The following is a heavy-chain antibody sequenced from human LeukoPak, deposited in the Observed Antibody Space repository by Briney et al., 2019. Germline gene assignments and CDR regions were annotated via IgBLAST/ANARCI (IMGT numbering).Heavy chain of an antibody. D-gene: IGHD2-15*01. CDR3: AREYCSGGSCYYYYYGMDA. CDR2: ISSSGSTI. V-gene: IGHV3-48*03. Sequence: GGSLRLSCAASGFTFSSYEMNWVRQAPGKGLEWVSYISSSGSTIYYADSVKGRFTISRDNAKNSLYLQMNSLRAEDTAVYYCAREYCSGGSCYYYYYGMDAWGQGTTVTVSS. J-gene: IGHJ6*02. CDR1: GFTFSSYE.